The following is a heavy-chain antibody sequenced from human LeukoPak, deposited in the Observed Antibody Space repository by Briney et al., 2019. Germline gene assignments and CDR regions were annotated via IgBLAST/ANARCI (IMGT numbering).Heavy chain of an antibody. CDR2: FHPSSGGA. D-gene: IGHD4-23*01. CDR3: AIKRIRGNPFDY. Sequence: ASVKVSCKASAYTFSDYYVHCVRQAPGQGLEWMGWFHPSSGGAGYAPKFQGRVIMTSDTSISTAYMHLTRLRSDDTAAYYCAIKRIRGNPFDYWGQGTLVTVSS. CDR1: AYTFSDYY. V-gene: IGHV1-2*02. J-gene: IGHJ4*02.